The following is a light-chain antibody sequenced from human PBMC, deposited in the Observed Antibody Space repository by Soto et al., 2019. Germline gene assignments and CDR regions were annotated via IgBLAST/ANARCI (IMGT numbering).Light chain of an antibody. CDR2: EAS. V-gene: IGKV1-5*01. Sequence: DIQMTQSPSTLSASVGDRVTITCRASQSISSWLAWYQHKPGKAPKLLFYEASSLESGVPSRFSGSGYGTEFTLTISSLQPDDFATYYCQQYNSYSWTFGQGTKVEIK. CDR3: QQYNSYSWT. CDR1: QSISSW. J-gene: IGKJ1*01.